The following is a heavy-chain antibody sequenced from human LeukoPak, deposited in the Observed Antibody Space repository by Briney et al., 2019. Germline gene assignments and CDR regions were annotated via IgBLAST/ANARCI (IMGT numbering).Heavy chain of an antibody. CDR1: GGSISSYY. J-gene: IGHJ3*02. CDR3: AREASWGTTHAFDI. Sequence: SETLSLTCTVSGGSISSYYWSWIRQPPGKGLEWIGYIYYSGSTNYNPSLKSRVTISVDTSKNQFSLKLSSVTAADTAVYYCAREASWGTTHAFDIWGQGTMVTVSS. D-gene: IGHD3-16*01. V-gene: IGHV4-59*01. CDR2: IYYSGST.